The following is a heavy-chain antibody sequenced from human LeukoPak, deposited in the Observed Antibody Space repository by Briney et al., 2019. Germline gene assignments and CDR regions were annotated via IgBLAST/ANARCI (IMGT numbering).Heavy chain of an antibody. Sequence: GESLEISCKGSGYSFTSYWIGWVRQMPGKGLGWMGIIYPGDSDARYSPSFQGQVTISADKPISTAYLQWSSLKASDTAMYYCARGGSYCYDSSGYHISFDYWGQGTLVTVSS. D-gene: IGHD3-22*01. CDR3: ARGGSYCYDSSGYHISFDY. J-gene: IGHJ4*02. CDR2: IYPGDSDA. V-gene: IGHV5-51*04. CDR1: GYSFTSYW.